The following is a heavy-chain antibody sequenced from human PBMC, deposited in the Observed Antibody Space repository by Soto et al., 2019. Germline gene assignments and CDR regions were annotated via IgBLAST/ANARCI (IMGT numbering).Heavy chain of an antibody. V-gene: IGHV4-39*01. CDR2: IYYSGST. CDR1: GGSISSSSYY. J-gene: IGHJ3*02. CDR3: ASPLVVITTIYAFDI. D-gene: IGHD3-22*01. Sequence: QLQLQESGPGLVKPSETLSLTCTVSGGSISSSSYYWGWIRQPPGKGLEWIGSIYYSGSTYYNPSLKSRVTISVDTSKNQFSLKLSSVTAADTAVYYCASPLVVITTIYAFDIWGQGTMVTVSS.